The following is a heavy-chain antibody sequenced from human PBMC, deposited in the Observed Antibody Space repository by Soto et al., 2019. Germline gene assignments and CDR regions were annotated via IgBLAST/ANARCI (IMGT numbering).Heavy chain of an antibody. D-gene: IGHD2-2*03. CDR3: AIDYDGYCSSTCWLGAAFDL. CDR2: ISWNSGSI. J-gene: IGHJ3*01. V-gene: IGHV3-9*01. CDR1: GFTFDDYA. Sequence: EVQLVESGGGLVQPGRSLRLSCAASGFTFDDYAMHWVRQAPGKGLEWVSGISWNSGSIGYADSVKGRFTISRDNAKKSLYLQIDSLGAEDTALYYCAIDYDGYCSSTCWLGAAFDLWGQGTMVTVSS.